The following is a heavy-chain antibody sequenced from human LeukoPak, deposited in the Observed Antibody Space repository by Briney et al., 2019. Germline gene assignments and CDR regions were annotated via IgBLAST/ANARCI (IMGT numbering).Heavy chain of an antibody. V-gene: IGHV3-21*01. CDR2: ISSSSYI. CDR3: ARDQDDSWFDP. D-gene: IGHD2-15*01. Sequence: GGSLRLSCAASGFTFSSYSMNWVRQAPGKGLEWVSSISSSSYIYYADSVKGRFTISRDNAKNSLYLQMNSLRAEDTAVYYCARDQDDSWFDPWGQGTLVTVSS. CDR1: GFTFSSYS. J-gene: IGHJ5*02.